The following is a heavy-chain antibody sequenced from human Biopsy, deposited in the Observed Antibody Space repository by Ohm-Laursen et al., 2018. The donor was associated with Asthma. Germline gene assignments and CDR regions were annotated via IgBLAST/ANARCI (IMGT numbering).Heavy chain of an antibody. CDR1: GGSMTPTSHY. Sequence: SETLSLTCTVSGGSMTPTSHYWDWIRQAPGKGLEWIGYISYGGKTSYNPSLKNRVTISRDTSKNQFSLSLTSVTAADTAVYFCARRITIFGVVQKDHGMDAWGQGTTVIVS. J-gene: IGHJ6*02. V-gene: IGHV4-39*01. CDR3: ARRITIFGVVQKDHGMDA. CDR2: ISYGGKT. D-gene: IGHD3-3*01.